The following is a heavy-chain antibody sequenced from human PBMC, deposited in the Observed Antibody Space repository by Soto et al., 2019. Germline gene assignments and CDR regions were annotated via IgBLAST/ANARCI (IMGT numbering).Heavy chain of an antibody. V-gene: IGHV5-51*01. CDR2: IYPYDSDT. Sequence: GESLKISCKGSGYTFTTYWIGWVRQMPGKGLEWMGIIYPYDSDTRYSPSFQGQVTVSADRSITTAYLQWSSLKASDTAMYYCARISGDYLADGVDVWGEGATVTFYS. CDR1: GYTFTTYW. CDR3: ARISGDYLADGVDV. D-gene: IGHD3-3*01. J-gene: IGHJ6*04.